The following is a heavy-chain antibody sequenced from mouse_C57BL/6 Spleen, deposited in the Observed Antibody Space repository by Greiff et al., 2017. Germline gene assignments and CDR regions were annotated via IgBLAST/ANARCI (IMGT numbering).Heavy chain of an antibody. Sequence: QVQLQQSGAELARPGASVKMSCKASGYTFTSYTMHWVKQRPGQGLEWIGYINPSSGYTKYNQKFKDKATLTADKSSSTAYMQLSSLTSEDAAVYYCAGYCYDEGHAYWGQGTLVTVSA. D-gene: IGHD2-12*01. CDR3: AGYCYDEGHAY. V-gene: IGHV1-4*01. CDR1: GYTFTSYT. J-gene: IGHJ3*01. CDR2: INPSSGYT.